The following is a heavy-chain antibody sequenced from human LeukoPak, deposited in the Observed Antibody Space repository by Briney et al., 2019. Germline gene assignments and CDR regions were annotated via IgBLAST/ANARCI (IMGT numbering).Heavy chain of an antibody. CDR2: ISSSGSDI. Sequence: GGSLRLSCAASGFTFSNYEMHWVRQAPGKGLEWVSYISSSGSDIYYADSVKGRFTISRDKAKNSLYLHMNSLRAEDTAVYYCARDYGGSSPFDYWGQGTLVTVSS. D-gene: IGHD4-23*01. CDR3: ARDYGGSSPFDY. J-gene: IGHJ4*02. V-gene: IGHV3-48*03. CDR1: GFTFSNYE.